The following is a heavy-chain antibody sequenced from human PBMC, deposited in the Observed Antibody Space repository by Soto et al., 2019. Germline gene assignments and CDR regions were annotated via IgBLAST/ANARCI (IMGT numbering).Heavy chain of an antibody. V-gene: IGHV4-4*02. CDR2: IYHSGST. D-gene: IGHD6-19*01. CDR1: GGSISSSNW. Sequence: SETLSLTCAVSGGSISSSNWWSWVRQPPGKGLEWIGEIYHSGSTNYNPSLKSRVTISVDKSKNQFSLKLSSVTAADTAVYYCAREDSSGLAQYFDYWGQGTLVTVSS. CDR3: AREDSSGLAQYFDY. J-gene: IGHJ4*02.